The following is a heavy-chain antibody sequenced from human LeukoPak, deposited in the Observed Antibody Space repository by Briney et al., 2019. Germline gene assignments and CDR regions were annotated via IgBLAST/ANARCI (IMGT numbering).Heavy chain of an antibody. Sequence: ASVKVSCKASGYTFIGSHIHWVRQAPGQGPEWMGWINPNSGGTNYAQKFQGRVTVTRDTSISTAYMELSRLRSDDTAVYYCNWSGRPFDAFDIWGQGTMVTVSS. CDR1: GYTFIGSH. CDR3: NWSGRPFDAFDI. J-gene: IGHJ3*02. V-gene: IGHV1-2*02. D-gene: IGHD3-3*01. CDR2: INPNSGGT.